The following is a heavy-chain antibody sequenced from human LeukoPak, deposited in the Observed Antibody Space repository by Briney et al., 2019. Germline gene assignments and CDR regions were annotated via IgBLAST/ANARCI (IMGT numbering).Heavy chain of an antibody. CDR1: GFTFSSYS. J-gene: IGHJ4*02. D-gene: IGHD3-22*01. Sequence: PGGSLRLSCAASGFTFSSYSMNWVRQAPGKGLEWVSYISSSSTIYYADSVKGRFTISRDNAKNSLYLQMNSLRAEDTAVYYCARRGLHYYDSSGHPLGYWGQGTLVTVSS. V-gene: IGHV3-48*04. CDR2: ISSSSTI. CDR3: ARRGLHYYDSSGHPLGY.